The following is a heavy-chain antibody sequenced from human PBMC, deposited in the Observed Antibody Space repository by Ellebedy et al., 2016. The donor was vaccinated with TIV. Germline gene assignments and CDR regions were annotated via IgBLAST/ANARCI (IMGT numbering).Heavy chain of an antibody. V-gene: IGHV3-21*01. D-gene: IGHD6-13*01. CDR3: ARGGGSWSYVDV. J-gene: IGHJ6*03. Sequence: GESLKISCAASGFTFSSYSMNWVRQAPGKGLEWVSSISSSSSYIYYADSVKGRFTISRDNAKNSLYLQMNSLRAEDTAVYYCARGGGSWSYVDVWGKGTTVTVSS. CDR1: GFTFSSYS. CDR2: ISSSSSYI.